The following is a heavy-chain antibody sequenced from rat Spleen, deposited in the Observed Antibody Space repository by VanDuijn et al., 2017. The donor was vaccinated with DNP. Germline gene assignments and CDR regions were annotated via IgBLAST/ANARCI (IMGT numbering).Heavy chain of an antibody. Sequence: EVQVVESGGDLVQPGRSLKLSCGGSGFTFSDYYMAWVRQAPTKGLEWVAYIRYDGVTTYYGGSVKGRFTISRDNAKSTLYLQINSLRSEDMATYYCARHVLPLRVWDYWGQGVMVTVSS. CDR1: GFTFSDYY. J-gene: IGHJ2*01. CDR3: ARHVLPLRVWDY. CDR2: IRYDGVTT. V-gene: IGHV5-22*01. D-gene: IGHD1-4*01.